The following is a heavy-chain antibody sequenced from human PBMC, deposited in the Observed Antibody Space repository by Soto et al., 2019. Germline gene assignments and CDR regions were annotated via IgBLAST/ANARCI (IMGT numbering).Heavy chain of an antibody. Sequence: SETLSLTCTVSGGSISSYYWSWIRQPPGKGLEWIGYIYYTGSTNYNPSLKSRVTISVDTSKNQFSLRLGSVTAADTAVYFCARSSSNYPRINMDVWGKGSAVTVSS. V-gene: IGHV4-59*01. CDR2: IYYTGST. D-gene: IGHD2-2*01. J-gene: IGHJ6*03. CDR1: GGSISSYY. CDR3: ARSSSNYPRINMDV.